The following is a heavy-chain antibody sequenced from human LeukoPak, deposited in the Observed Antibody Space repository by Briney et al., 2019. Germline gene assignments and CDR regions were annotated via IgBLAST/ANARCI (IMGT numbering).Heavy chain of an antibody. V-gene: IGHV3-30*02. J-gene: IGHJ4*02. CDR3: AAINIAQLHIRVY. CDR1: GFTFSGYG. CDR2: IRYDGSDK. Sequence: GGSLRLSCAASGFTFSGYGMHWVRQAPGKGLEWASFIRYDGSDKYYADSMKGRFTISRDTSTNTLYLQRNSLRVEDTAVYYCAAINIAQLHIRVYWGQGTLVTVSS. D-gene: IGHD2/OR15-2a*01.